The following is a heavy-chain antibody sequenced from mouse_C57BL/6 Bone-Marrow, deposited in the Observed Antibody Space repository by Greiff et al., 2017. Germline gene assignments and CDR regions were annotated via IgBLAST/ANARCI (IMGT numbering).Heavy chain of an antibody. J-gene: IGHJ1*03. CDR2: INPNYGTT. CDR3: ARPITTVVAPYFDV. V-gene: IGHV1-39*01. Sequence: VQLQQSGPELVKPGTSVKISCKASGYSFTDYNMNWVKQSNGKSLEWIGVINPNYGTTSYNQKFKGKATLTVDQSSSTAYMQLNSLTSEDSAVYYCARPITTVVAPYFDVWGTGTTVTVSS. D-gene: IGHD1-1*01. CDR1: GYSFTDYN.